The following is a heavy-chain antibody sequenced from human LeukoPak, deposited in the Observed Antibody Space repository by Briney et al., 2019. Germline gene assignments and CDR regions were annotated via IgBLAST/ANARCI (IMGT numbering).Heavy chain of an antibody. CDR3: AMKPATIKFPFDI. CDR2: ISTTGGYT. Sequence: PGGSLRLSCVGSGFSFSTYDMGWVRQTPGKGLEWVSAISTTGGYTEDADSVKGRFTISRDNSQNTLFLQMHSLRAEDTAVYYCAMKPATIKFPFDIWGQGTLVTVSP. J-gene: IGHJ4*02. D-gene: IGHD5-24*01. CDR1: GFSFSTYD. V-gene: IGHV3-23*01.